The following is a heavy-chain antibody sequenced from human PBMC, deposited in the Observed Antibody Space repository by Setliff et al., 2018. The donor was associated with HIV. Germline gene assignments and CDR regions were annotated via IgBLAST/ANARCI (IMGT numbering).Heavy chain of an antibody. CDR2: INHTGNT. D-gene: IGHD1-26*01. V-gene: IGHV4-34*01. CDR3: ARGKGGLVGPAEFDY. J-gene: IGHJ4*02. CDR1: GGSFSGYH. Sequence: SETLSLTCAVYGGSFSGYHWNWIRQFPGKGLEWIGEINHTGNTQYNPSLKSRVTMLEETSKNQLSMKLKSVTAADTAIYFFARGKGGLVGPAEFDYWGPGTLVTVSS.